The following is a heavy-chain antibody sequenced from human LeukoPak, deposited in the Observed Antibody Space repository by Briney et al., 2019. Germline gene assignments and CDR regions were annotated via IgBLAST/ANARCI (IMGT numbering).Heavy chain of an antibody. V-gene: IGHV3-48*03. J-gene: IGHJ4*02. Sequence: PGGSLRLSCAASGFTFSSYEMNWVRQAPGKGLEWVSYISSSGSTIYYADSVKGRFTISRDNAKNSLYLQMNSLRADDTAVYYCARVARCTSCFDVDYWGQGTLVTVSS. CDR2: ISSSGSTI. D-gene: IGHD2-2*01. CDR3: ARVARCTSCFDVDY. CDR1: GFTFSSYE.